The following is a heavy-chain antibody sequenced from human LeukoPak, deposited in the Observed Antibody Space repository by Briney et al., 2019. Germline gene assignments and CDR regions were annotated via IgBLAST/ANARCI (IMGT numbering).Heavy chain of an antibody. V-gene: IGHV4-34*01. CDR3: ARCGPLGFDY. J-gene: IGHJ4*02. D-gene: IGHD1-26*01. Sequence: MSSETLSLTRAVYGGSFSGYYWSWIRQPPGKGLEWIGEINHSGSTNYNPSLKSRVTISVDTSKNQFSLKLSSVTAADTAVYYCARCGPLGFDYWGQGTLVTVSS. CDR2: INHSGST. CDR1: GGSFSGYY.